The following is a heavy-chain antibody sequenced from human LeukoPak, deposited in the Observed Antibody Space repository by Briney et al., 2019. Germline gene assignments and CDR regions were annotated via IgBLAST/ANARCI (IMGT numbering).Heavy chain of an antibody. D-gene: IGHD3-3*01. J-gene: IGHJ5*02. CDR2: INPSGGST. Sequence: GASVKVSFKASGYTFTSYHMHWVRQAPGQGLEWMGIINPSGGSTNYAQRFRGRVTMTRDMSTGTVYMELSSLTSEDTAVYYCAREAITIFGLVRTQTTKGPHRFDPWGQGTLVTVSS. CDR3: AREAITIFGLVRTQTTKGPHRFDP. CDR1: GYTFTSYH. V-gene: IGHV1-46*01.